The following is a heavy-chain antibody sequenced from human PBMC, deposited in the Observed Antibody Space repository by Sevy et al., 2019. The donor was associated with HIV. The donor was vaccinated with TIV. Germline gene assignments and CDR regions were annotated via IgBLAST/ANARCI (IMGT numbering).Heavy chain of an antibody. J-gene: IGHJ6*02. CDR2: IRGKPYGGTT. CDR1: GFTFGGYT. V-gene: IGHV3-49*04. D-gene: IGHD1-26*01. CDR3: TRVEGAADWGMDV. Sequence: GGSLRLSCTASGFTFGGYTMSWVRQAPGKGLEWVAFIRGKPYGGTTKYAGSVKGRFTNSRDDSKSIAYLQMNSLNTEDTAVYYCTRVEGAADWGMDVWGQGTTVTVSS.